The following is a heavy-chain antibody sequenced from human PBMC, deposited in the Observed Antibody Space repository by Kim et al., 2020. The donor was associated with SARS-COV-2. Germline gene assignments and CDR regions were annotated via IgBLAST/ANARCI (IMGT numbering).Heavy chain of an antibody. CDR2: IYPGGST. Sequence: SETLSLTCDVSGGSFSEGGFAWNWIRQPPGKGLQWIGYIYPGGSTHYNPSLQSRVTISIDTSKNQFSLRLTSVTAADTAVYFCARDPPGPYDDYDNDSTCGGQGILVTVSS. V-gene: IGHV4-30-2*01. J-gene: IGHJ4*02. CDR3: ARDPPGPYDDYDNDSTC. D-gene: IGHD4-17*01. CDR1: GGSFSEGGFA.